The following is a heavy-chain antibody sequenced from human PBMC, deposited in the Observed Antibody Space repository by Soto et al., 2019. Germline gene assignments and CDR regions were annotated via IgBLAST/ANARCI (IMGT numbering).Heavy chain of an antibody. CDR1: CGSFSGYY. V-gene: IGHV4-34*01. D-gene: IGHD3-9*01. CDR3: ARGRRGDILTGYSYYYYYMDV. CDR2: INHSGST. J-gene: IGHJ6*03. Sequence: SETLSLTCAVYCGSFSGYYWSWIRQPPGKGLEWIGEINHSGSTNYNPSLKSRATISVDTSKNQFSLKLSSVTAADTAVYYCARGRRGDILTGYSYYYYYMDVWGKGTTVTVSS.